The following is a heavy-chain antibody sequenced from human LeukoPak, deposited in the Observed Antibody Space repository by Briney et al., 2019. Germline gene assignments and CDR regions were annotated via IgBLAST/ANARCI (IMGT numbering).Heavy chain of an antibody. J-gene: IGHJ4*02. V-gene: IGHV3-21*01. Sequence: GGSLRLSCAASGFTFSSYAMSWVRQAPGKGLEWVSFISSSSSYIYYADSVKGRFTISRDNAKNSLYLQMNSLRAEDTAVYYCARAVAMVRGVIISHFDYWGQGTLVTVSS. CDR1: GFTFSSYA. D-gene: IGHD3-10*01. CDR3: ARAVAMVRGVIISHFDY. CDR2: ISSSSSYI.